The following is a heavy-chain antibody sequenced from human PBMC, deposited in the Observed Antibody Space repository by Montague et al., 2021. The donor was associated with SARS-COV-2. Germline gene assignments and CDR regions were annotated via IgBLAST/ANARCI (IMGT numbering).Heavy chain of an antibody. D-gene: IGHD3-3*01. V-gene: IGHV4-30-4*08. CDR3: ARGVREFGSGYYYFDY. J-gene: IGHJ4*02. CDR1: GGSISSGNYY. Sequence: TLSLTCTVSGGSISSGNYYWSWVRQPPGKGLEWIGYIYYSGSTYYNPSLKSRVTISVDTSKNQFSLRLSSVTAADTAVYYCARGVREFGSGYYYFDYWGQGTLVTVSS. CDR2: IYYSGST.